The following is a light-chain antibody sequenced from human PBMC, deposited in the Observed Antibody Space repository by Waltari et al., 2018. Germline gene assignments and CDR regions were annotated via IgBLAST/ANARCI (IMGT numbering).Light chain of an antibody. J-gene: IGKJ1*01. CDR1: QSVGRS. V-gene: IGKV3-20*01. CDR3: QHYVRLPVT. Sequence: EIVLTQSPGPLSLSPGESVTLSCRASQSVGRSLAWYQQKPGQAPRLLIYGASSRATGIPDRFSGSGSGTDFSLTISRLAPDDLSVYYCQHYVRLPVTFGQGTKVEI. CDR2: GAS.